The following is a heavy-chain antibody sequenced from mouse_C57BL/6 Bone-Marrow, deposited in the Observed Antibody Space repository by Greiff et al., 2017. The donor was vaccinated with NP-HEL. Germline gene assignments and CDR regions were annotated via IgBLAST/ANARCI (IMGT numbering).Heavy chain of an antibody. CDR1: GFNIKDDY. V-gene: IGHV14-4*01. Sequence: VQLKQSGAELVRPGASVKLSCTASGFNIKDDYMHWVKQRPEQGLEWIGWIDPGNGDTEYASKFQGKATITADTSSNTAYLQLSSLTSEDTAVYYCTTLSIPYFDYWGQGTTLTVSS. CDR3: TTLSIPYFDY. J-gene: IGHJ2*01. CDR2: IDPGNGDT.